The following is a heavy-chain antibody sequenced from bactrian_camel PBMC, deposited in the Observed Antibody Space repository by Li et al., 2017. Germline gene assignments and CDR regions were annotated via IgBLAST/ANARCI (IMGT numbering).Heavy chain of an antibody. Sequence: VQLVESGGGSVQAGGSLRLSCVASGYIWSSNCITWFRQAPGQEREGIATIDSDGDTAYVESVKGRFTISKDKAKNTLYLQMDDLKPEDTAMYYCAAEIQSSGLCRVWLLGDFGYRGRGTQVTVS. CDR2: IDSDGDT. D-gene: IGHD2*01. V-gene: IGHV3S67*01. CDR3: AAEIQSSGLCRVWLLGDFGY. J-gene: IGHJ6*01. CDR1: GYIWSSNC.